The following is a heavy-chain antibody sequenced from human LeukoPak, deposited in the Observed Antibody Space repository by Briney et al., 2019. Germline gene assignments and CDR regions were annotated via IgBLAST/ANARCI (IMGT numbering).Heavy chain of an antibody. CDR3: AREVDTAMGFDY. CDR2: IYSGGTT. D-gene: IGHD5-18*01. Sequence: GGSLRLSCAASGFTFSDYYMSWIRQAPGKGLEWVSVIYSGGTTYHADSVKGRFTISRDNSKNTLYLQMNNLRAEDTAVYYCAREVDTAMGFDYWGQGTLVTVSS. CDR1: GFTFSDYY. J-gene: IGHJ4*02. V-gene: IGHV3-66*01.